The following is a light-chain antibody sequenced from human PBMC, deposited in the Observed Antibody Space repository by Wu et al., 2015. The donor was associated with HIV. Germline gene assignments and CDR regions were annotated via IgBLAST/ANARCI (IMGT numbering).Light chain of an antibody. CDR2: DAS. CDR3: QQFNSYSLT. Sequence: AIQLTQSPSSLSASVGDRVTITCRASQGISSALAWYQQKPGKVPKLLIYDASSLESGVPSRFSGSGSGTDFTLTISSLQPEDFATYYCQQFNSYSLTFGGGTKVEIK. CDR1: QGISSA. V-gene: IGKV1-13*02. J-gene: IGKJ4*01.